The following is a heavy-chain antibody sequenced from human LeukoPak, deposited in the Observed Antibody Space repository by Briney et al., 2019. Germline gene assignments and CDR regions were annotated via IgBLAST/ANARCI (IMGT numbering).Heavy chain of an antibody. CDR1: GGSISSSSYY. J-gene: IGHJ4*02. CDR2: IYYSGST. V-gene: IGHV4-39*01. CDR3: ARLVDSSGYYDGTFDY. Sequence: PSETLSLTCTVSGGSISSSSYYWGWIRQPPGKGLDWIGSIYYSGSTYYTPSLKRRVTISVDTSKNQFSLKLSSVTAADTAVYYCARLVDSSGYYDGTFDYWGQGTQVTVSS. D-gene: IGHD3-22*01.